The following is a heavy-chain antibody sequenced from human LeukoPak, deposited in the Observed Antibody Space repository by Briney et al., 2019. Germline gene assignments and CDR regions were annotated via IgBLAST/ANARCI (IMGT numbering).Heavy chain of an antibody. D-gene: IGHD4-11*01. CDR3: ATDISAQLSNYQTS. J-gene: IGHJ4*02. Sequence: ASVKVSCKVSGYTLTELSMHWVRQAPGKGLEWMGGFDPEDGETIYAQKFQGRVTMTEDTSTDTAYMELSSLRFEDTAVYYCATDISAQLSNYQTSWGQGTLVAVSS. CDR1: GYTLTELS. V-gene: IGHV1-24*01. CDR2: FDPEDGET.